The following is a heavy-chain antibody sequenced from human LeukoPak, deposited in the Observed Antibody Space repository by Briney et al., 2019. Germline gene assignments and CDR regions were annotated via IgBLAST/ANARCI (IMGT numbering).Heavy chain of an antibody. D-gene: IGHD3-10*01. CDR1: GFTFSSYS. CDR2: ISSSSSYI. Sequence: PGGSLRLSCAASGFTFSSYSMNWVRQAPGKGLEWVSSISSSSSYIYYADSVKGRFTISRDNAKNSLYLQMNSLRAEDTAVYYCACGELLYTPFDYWGQGTLVTVSS. V-gene: IGHV3-21*01. J-gene: IGHJ4*02. CDR3: ACGELLYTPFDY.